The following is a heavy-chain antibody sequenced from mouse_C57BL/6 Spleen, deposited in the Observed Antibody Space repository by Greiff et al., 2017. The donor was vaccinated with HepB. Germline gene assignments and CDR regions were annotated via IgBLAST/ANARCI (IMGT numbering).Heavy chain of an antibody. J-gene: IGHJ1*03. D-gene: IGHD2-3*01. Sequence: EVKLVESEGGLVQPGSSMKLSCTASGFTFSDYYMAWVRQVPEKGLEWVANINYDGSSTYYLDSLKSRFIISRDNAKNILYLQMSSLKSEDTATYYCARDPDGYLSYWYFDVWGTGTTVTVSS. V-gene: IGHV5-16*01. CDR2: INYDGSST. CDR3: ARDPDGYLSYWYFDV. CDR1: GFTFSDYY.